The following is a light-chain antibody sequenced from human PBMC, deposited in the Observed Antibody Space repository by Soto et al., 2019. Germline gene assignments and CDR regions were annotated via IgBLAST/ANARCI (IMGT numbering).Light chain of an antibody. CDR2: DAS. CDR1: QSISHW. J-gene: IGKJ2*01. Sequence: DIQMTQSSSTLSAFVGDTVTITCRASQSISHWLAWYQQRPGRAPKLLIYDASSLESGVPSRFSGSGSGTEFTLTISSLQPDDFATYYCQQYSAYPYTFGQGTKLEIK. CDR3: QQYSAYPYT. V-gene: IGKV1-5*01.